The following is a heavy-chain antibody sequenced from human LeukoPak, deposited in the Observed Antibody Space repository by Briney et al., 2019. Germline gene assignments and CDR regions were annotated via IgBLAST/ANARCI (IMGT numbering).Heavy chain of an antibody. CDR2: ISGSGGST. Sequence: GGSLRLSCAASGFTFSSYGMSWVRQAPGKGLEWVSAISGSGGSTYYADSVKGRFTISRDNSKNTLYLQMNSLRAEDTAVYYCAKLYGSSWYPYWFDPWGQGTLVTVSS. V-gene: IGHV3-23*01. D-gene: IGHD6-13*01. CDR3: AKLYGSSWYPYWFDP. J-gene: IGHJ5*02. CDR1: GFTFSSYG.